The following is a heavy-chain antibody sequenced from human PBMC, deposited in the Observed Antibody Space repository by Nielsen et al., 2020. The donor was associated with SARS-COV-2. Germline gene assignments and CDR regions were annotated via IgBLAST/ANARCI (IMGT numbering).Heavy chain of an antibody. CDR3: AKDGGATIALWYAFDI. D-gene: IGHD5-12*01. CDR1: GFTFSSYG. V-gene: IGHV3-33*06. CDR2: IWYDGGNK. Sequence: GESLKISCAASGFTFSSYGMHWVRQAPGKGLEWVAVIWYDGGNKYYADSVKGRFTISRDNSKNTLYLQMNSLRAEDTAVYYCAKDGGATIALWYAFDIWGQGTMVTVSS. J-gene: IGHJ3*02.